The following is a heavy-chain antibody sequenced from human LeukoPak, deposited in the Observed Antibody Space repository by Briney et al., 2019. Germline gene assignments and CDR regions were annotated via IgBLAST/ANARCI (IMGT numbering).Heavy chain of an antibody. Sequence: SQTLSLTCAISGDSVSSNSAAWNWIRQSPSRGLEWLGRTYYRSKWYNDYAVSVKGRITINPDTSKNQFSLQLNSVTPEDTAVYYCAREYCSSTSCSSADNLDYWGQGTLVTVSS. CDR2: TYYRSKWYN. D-gene: IGHD2-2*01. J-gene: IGHJ4*02. CDR1: GDSVSSNSAA. V-gene: IGHV6-1*01. CDR3: AREYCSSTSCSSADNLDY.